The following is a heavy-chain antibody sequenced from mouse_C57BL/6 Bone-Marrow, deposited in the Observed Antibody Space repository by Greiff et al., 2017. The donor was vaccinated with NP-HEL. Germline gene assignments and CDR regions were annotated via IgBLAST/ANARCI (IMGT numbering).Heavy chain of an antibody. V-gene: IGHV1-50*01. J-gene: IGHJ3*01. Sequence: VQLQQPGAELVKPGASVKLSCKASGYTFTSYWMQWVKQRPGQGLEWIGEIDPSDSYTNYNQKFKGKATLTVDTSSSTAYMQLSSLTSEDSAVYYCARSSLWFLFAYWGQGTLVTVSA. D-gene: IGHD2-2*01. CDR2: IDPSDSYT. CDR3: ARSSLWFLFAY. CDR1: GYTFTSYW.